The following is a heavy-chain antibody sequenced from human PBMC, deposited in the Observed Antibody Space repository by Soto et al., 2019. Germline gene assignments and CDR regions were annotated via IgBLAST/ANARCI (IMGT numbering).Heavy chain of an antibody. CDR3: GIWGGSGRYYNYYYHYGMDV. CDR2: ISAYNGNT. V-gene: IGHV1-18*01. J-gene: IGHJ6*02. D-gene: IGHD3-10*01. CDR1: GYTFTSYG. Sequence: QVQLVQSGAEVKKPGASVKVSCKASGYTFTSYGISWVRQAPGQGLEWMGWISAYNGNTNYAQKLQGRVTMTTDTSTSTAYMGVGSLRSDDTAVYYCGIWGGSGRYYNYYYHYGMDVWGQGTTVTVSS.